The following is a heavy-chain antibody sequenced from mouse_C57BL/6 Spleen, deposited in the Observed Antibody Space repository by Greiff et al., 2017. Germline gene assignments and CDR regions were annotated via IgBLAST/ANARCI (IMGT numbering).Heavy chain of an antibody. CDR1: GFTFSSYA. CDR3: ARDQDDYDGCDY. Sequence: EVKLVESGGGLVKPGGSLKLSCAASGFTFSSYAMSWVRQTPEKRLEWVATISDGGGYTYYPDNVKGRFTISRDNAKNNLYLQMRHLKSEETAMDYCARDQDDYDGCDYWGQGTTLTVSS. D-gene: IGHD2-4*01. V-gene: IGHV5-4*01. CDR2: ISDGGGYT. J-gene: IGHJ2*01.